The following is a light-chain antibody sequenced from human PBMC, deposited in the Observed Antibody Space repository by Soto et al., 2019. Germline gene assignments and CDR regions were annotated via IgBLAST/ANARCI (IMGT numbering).Light chain of an antibody. CDR2: GAS. Sequence: EIVLTQSPGTLSLSPGERATLSCRASQSVSNNYLAWYQQKPGQAPRLLIYGASNRATGIPDRFSGSGSGTDFTITISSLQPEDFATYYCQQSYSTPRTFGQGTKVEIK. J-gene: IGKJ1*01. CDR1: QSVSNNY. CDR3: QQSYSTPRT. V-gene: IGKV3-20*01.